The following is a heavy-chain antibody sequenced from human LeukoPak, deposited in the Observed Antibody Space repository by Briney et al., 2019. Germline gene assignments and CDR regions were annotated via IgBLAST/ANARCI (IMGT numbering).Heavy chain of an antibody. Sequence: PQTPSPTRAVSVGSLRTSNWRSWARPPPRKGREWIGESIHSGSTNYNPSLTTRVKTPEHTSKNKFSLELSYVTAAHTAVYYCARGLRTPAWRLWCGESNKWFDPWGQGTLVTVSS. CDR3: ARGLRTPAWRLWCGESNKWFDP. CDR1: VGSLRTSNW. J-gene: IGHJ5*02. CDR2: SIHSGST. D-gene: IGHD3-10*01. V-gene: IGHV4-4*03.